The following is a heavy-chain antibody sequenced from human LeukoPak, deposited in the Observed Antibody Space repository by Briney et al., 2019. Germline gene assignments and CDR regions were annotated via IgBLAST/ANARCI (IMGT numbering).Heavy chain of an antibody. D-gene: IGHD3-22*01. CDR2: IRSKADNYAT. V-gene: IGHV3-73*01. CDR1: GFTFSGSP. CDR3: TTVISDYYDSSGYYLGRSDY. Sequence: PGGSLRLSCAASGFTFSGSPILWVRQASGKGLEWVGRIRSKADNYATAYAASVQGRCTISRDDSKNTAYLQLNSLKTEDTAVYYCTTVISDYYDSSGYYLGRSDYWGQGTLVTVSS. J-gene: IGHJ4*02.